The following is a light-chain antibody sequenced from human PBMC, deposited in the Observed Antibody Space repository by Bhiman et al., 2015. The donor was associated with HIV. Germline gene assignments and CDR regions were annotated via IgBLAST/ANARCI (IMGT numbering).Light chain of an antibody. CDR3: SSYTISSTTV. V-gene: IGLV2-14*03. CDR1: SSDVGVFNY. Sequence: QSALTQPASVSGSPGQSVTISCTGTSSDVGVFNYVSWYQQHPGKAPRLIIYDVNERPSGVSDHFSASKSGNTASLTISGLQAEDEADYYCSSYTISSTTVFGSGTKVTV. J-gene: IGLJ1*01. CDR2: DVN.